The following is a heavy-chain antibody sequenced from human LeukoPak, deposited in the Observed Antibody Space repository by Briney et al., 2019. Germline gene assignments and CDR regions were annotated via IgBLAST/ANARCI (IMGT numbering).Heavy chain of an antibody. Sequence: GGSLRLSCAASGFTVSSNYMSWVRQAPGKGLEWLSVIYSGGSTYYADSVKGRFTISRGNSKNTLYLQMNSLRAEDTAVYYCARAEGYCSSTSCPNNYYYYGMDVWGQGTTVTVSS. CDR2: IYSGGST. CDR3: ARAEGYCSSTSCPNNYYYYGMDV. D-gene: IGHD2-2*01. J-gene: IGHJ6*02. CDR1: GFTVSSNY. V-gene: IGHV3-66*01.